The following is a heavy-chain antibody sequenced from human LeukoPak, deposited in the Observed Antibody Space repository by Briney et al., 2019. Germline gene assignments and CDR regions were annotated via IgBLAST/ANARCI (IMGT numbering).Heavy chain of an antibody. D-gene: IGHD5-12*01. CDR1: GYTFSSYA. V-gene: IGHV1-18*01. J-gene: IGHJ5*02. CDR2: ISGYSGIT. Sequence: ASVKVSCKASGYTFSSYAINWVRQAPGQGLEWVGWISGYSGITNYAQKFQGRVTLTTDTSTTTAYMELRSLRSDDTAVYYCARVDIVATIGPLRRVWFDPWGQGTLVTVSS. CDR3: ARVDIVATIGPLRRVWFDP.